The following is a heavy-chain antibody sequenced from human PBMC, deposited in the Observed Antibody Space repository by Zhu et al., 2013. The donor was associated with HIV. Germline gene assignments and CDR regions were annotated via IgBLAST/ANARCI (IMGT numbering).Heavy chain of an antibody. CDR1: GYTFIGYY. V-gene: IGHV1-2*02. D-gene: IGHD6-6*01. CDR2: INPNSGDT. CDR3: ARDFDYKYSSSAFDY. J-gene: IGHJ4*02. Sequence: QVQLVQSGAEVKKPGASVKVSCKASGYTFIGYYMHWVRQAPGQGLEWMGWINPNSGDTNYAQKFQGRVTMTRDTSISTAYMELTRLRSDDTAVYYCARDFDYKYSSSAFDYWGQGTLVTVSS.